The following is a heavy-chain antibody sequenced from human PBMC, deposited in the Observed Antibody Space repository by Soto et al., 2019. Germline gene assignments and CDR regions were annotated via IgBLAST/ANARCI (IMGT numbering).Heavy chain of an antibody. V-gene: IGHV3-30-3*01. CDR2: ISYDGSNK. J-gene: IGHJ4*02. Sequence: QVQLVESGGGVVQPGRSPRLSCAASGFTFSSYAMHWVRQAPGKGLEWVAVISYDGSNKYYADSVKGRFTISRDNSKNTLYLQMNSLRAEDTAVYYCASSSTGRKFDYWGQGTLVTVSS. D-gene: IGHD3-10*01. CDR3: ASSSTGRKFDY. CDR1: GFTFSSYA.